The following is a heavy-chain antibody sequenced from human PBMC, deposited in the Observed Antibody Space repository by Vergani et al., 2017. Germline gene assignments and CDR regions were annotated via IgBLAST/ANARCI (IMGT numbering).Heavy chain of an antibody. CDR3: ARYLPGVSSTSCYDGSYYYYGMDV. V-gene: IGHV3-48*01. D-gene: IGHD2-2*01. CDR1: GFTFSSYS. CDR2: ISSSSSTI. J-gene: IGHJ6*02. Sequence: VQLVESGGGVVRPGGSLRLSCAASGFTFSSYSMNWVRQAPGKGLEWVSYISSSSSTIYYADSVKGRFTISRDNAKNSLYLQMNSLRAEDTAVYYCARYLPGVSSTSCYDGSYYYYGMDVWGQGTTVTVSS.